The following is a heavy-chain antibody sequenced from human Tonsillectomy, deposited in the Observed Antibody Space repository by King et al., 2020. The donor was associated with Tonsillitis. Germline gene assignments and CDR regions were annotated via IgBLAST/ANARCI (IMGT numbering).Heavy chain of an antibody. V-gene: IGHV3-7*01. J-gene: IGHJ4*02. CDR1: GFTFSRYW. Sequence: VQLVESGGGLVQPGGSLRLSCAVSGFTFSRYWMSGVRQAPGKGLEWVANIKEDGRDKHYVDYVKGRFTISRDNAKNSLLLQMNSLRAEDTAVYYCATEGGRSGSGYWGQGTLVTVSS. CDR3: ATEGGRSGSGY. D-gene: IGHD3-10*01. CDR2: IKEDGRDK.